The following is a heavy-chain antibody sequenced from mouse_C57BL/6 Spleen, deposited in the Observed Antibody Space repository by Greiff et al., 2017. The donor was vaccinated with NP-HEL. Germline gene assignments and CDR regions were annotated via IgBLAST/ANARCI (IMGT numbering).Heavy chain of an antibody. CDR3: ARGITTVVGYYFDY. Sequence: VKLQESGPELVKPGASVKISCKASGYAFSSSWMNWVKQRPGKGLEWIGRIYPGDGDTNYNGKFKGKATLTADKSSSTAYMQLSSLTSEDSAVYFCARGITTVVGYYFDYWGQGTTLTVSS. J-gene: IGHJ2*01. V-gene: IGHV1-82*01. CDR2: IYPGDGDT. D-gene: IGHD1-1*01. CDR1: GYAFSSSW.